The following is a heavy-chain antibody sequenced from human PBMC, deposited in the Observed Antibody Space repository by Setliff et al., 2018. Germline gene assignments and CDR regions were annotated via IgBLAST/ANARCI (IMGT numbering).Heavy chain of an antibody. CDR3: ARRAAAHDWFDP. CDR2: IYPGDSDT. J-gene: IGHJ5*02. CDR1: GYSFTSYW. D-gene: IGHD2-15*01. Sequence: PGESLKISCKGSGYSFTSYWIGWVRQMPGKGLEWMGIIYPGDSDTRYSPSFRGQVTISADKTLSTAYLQWSSLKASDTAIYYCARRAAAHDWFDPWGQGTLVTVSS. V-gene: IGHV5-51*01.